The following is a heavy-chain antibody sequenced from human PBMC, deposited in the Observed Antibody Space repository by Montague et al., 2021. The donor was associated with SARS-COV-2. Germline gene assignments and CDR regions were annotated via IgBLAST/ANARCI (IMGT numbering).Heavy chain of an antibody. Sequence: TLSLTCTVSGGSISSGGYYWSWIRQHPGKGLEWIGYIYYSGSTYYNPSLKSRVTISVDTSKNQFSLKLSSVTAADTAVYHCARADFYAACSSTSCYMRGDAFDIWGQGTMVTVSS. V-gene: IGHV4-31*03. J-gene: IGHJ3*02. D-gene: IGHD2-2*02. CDR2: IYYSGST. CDR3: ARADFYAACSSTSCYMRGDAFDI. CDR1: GGSISSGGYY.